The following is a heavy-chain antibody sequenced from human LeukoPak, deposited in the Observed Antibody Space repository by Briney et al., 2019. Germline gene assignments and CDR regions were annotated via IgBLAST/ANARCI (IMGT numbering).Heavy chain of an antibody. CDR3: ARGGSYPTSPGY. J-gene: IGHJ4*02. CDR1: GYSFSGYY. V-gene: IGHV1-2*06. D-gene: IGHD1-26*01. Sequence: ASVKVSCKASGYSFSGYYLHWVRQAPGQGLEWMGRIKPNSGATDYAQKFQGRVTITADKSTSTAYMELSSLRSEDTAVYYCARGGSYPTSPGYWGQGTLVTVSS. CDR2: IKPNSGAT.